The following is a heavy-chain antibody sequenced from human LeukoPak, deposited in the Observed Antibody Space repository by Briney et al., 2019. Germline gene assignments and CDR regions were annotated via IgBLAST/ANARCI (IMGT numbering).Heavy chain of an antibody. J-gene: IGHJ4*02. CDR2: INHRGSS. CDR1: FDSFNAYV. Sequence: SETLSLTCAVYFDSFNAYVWNWIRQAPGKSLEYIGEINHRGSSHYNPSLKTRVTLSVDTSKNQFSLKLTSVTAADTAVYFCARGSSFDGYCTPGACDAGYYDIWGQGTPVIVSS. D-gene: IGHD2-8*01. CDR3: ARGSSFDGYCTPGACDAGYYDI. V-gene: IGHV4-34*01.